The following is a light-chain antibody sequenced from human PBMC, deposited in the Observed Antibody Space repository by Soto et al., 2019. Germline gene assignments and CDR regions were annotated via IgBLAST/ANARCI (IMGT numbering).Light chain of an antibody. CDR2: DTS. CDR3: QQYAFPPVS. Sequence: EIILTQSPGTLSLSPGERATLSCRASQSISSNYLAWYQQKPGQAPRLLIYDTSIRATGIADRFSASGSGTDFTLTISRLEPEDFAVFYCQQYAFPPVSFGQGTRVEFK. V-gene: IGKV3-20*01. CDR1: QSISSNY. J-gene: IGKJ1*01.